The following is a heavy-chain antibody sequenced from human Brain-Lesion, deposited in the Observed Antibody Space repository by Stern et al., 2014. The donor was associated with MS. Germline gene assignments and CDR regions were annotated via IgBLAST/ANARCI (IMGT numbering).Heavy chain of an antibody. CDR1: GYILTGDY. CDR2: INPNTGGT. Sequence: VQLVESGAEVEKPGPSEKVACTASGYILTGDYRHWVRQAPGRGLEWMAWINPNTGGTKYAQKFQGRVTMSEDTSIRPTYAKLSSLTSDDTAVYYCARDQRGITIFGVVTDYYYLGMDVWGQGTTVTVSS. D-gene: IGHD3-3*01. J-gene: IGHJ6*02. V-gene: IGHV1-2*02. CDR3: ARDQRGITIFGVVTDYYYLGMDV.